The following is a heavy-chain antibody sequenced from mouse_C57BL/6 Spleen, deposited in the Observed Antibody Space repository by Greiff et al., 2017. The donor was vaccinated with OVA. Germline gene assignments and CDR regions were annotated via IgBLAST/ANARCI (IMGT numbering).Heavy chain of an antibody. V-gene: IGHV1-50*01. J-gene: IGHJ1*03. Sequence: QVQLQQPGAELVKPGASVKLSCKASGYTFTSYWMQWVKQRPGQGLEWIGEIDPSDSYTNYNQKFKGKATLTVDTSSSTAYMQLSSLTSEDSAVYYCARGGDTTVVGYFDVWGTGTTVTVSS. CDR1: GYTFTSYW. CDR3: ARGGDTTVVGYFDV. D-gene: IGHD1-1*01. CDR2: IDPSDSYT.